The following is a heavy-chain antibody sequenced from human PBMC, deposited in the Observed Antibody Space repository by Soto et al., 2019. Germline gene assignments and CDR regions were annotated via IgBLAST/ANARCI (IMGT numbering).Heavy chain of an antibody. Sequence: QLQLQESGSGLVKPSQTLSLTCAVSGGSISSGGYSWSWIRQPPGKGLEWIGYIYHSGSTYYNPSLKSRVTLSVDRPQNLFSRKLSSVTAADTAVYYCARGSGGSDFDYWGQGTLVTVSS. CDR3: ARGSGGSDFDY. J-gene: IGHJ4*02. V-gene: IGHV4-30-2*01. D-gene: IGHD2-15*01. CDR1: GGSISSGGYS. CDR2: IYHSGST.